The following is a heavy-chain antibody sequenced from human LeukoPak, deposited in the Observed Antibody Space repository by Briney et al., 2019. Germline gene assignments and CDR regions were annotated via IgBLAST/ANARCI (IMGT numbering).Heavy chain of an antibody. CDR3: AAGPSGYSYSYFDY. J-gene: IGHJ4*02. CDR1: GFTFTSSA. V-gene: IGHV1-58*01. CDR2: IVVGSGNT. D-gene: IGHD5-18*01. Sequence: ASVKVSCKASGFTFTSSAVQWVRQARGQRLEWIGWIVVGSGNTNYAQKFQERVTITRDMSTSTAYMELSSLRSEDTAAYYCAAGPSGYSYSYFDYWGQGTLVTVSS.